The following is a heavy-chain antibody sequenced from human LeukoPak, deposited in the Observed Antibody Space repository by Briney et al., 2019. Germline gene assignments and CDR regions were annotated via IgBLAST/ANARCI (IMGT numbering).Heavy chain of an antibody. D-gene: IGHD3-22*01. Sequence: GGSLRLSCAASGFTFSNYVMSWVRQAPGKGLEWVSAIHGSGGTTFYVDSVKGRFTTSRDNSKNTLYLQMNSLRAEDTAVYYCAKDLDSSGYYATLGYWGQGTPVTVSS. CDR3: AKDLDSSGYYATLGY. V-gene: IGHV3-23*01. CDR1: GFTFSNYV. CDR2: IHGSGGTT. J-gene: IGHJ4*02.